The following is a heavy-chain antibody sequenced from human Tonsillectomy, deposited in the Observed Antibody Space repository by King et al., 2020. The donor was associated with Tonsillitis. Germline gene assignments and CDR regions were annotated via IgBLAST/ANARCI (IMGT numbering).Heavy chain of an antibody. D-gene: IGHD1-26*01. CDR2: ISWNSGSI. Sequence: VQLVESGGGLVQPGRSLRLSCAASGFTFDDYAMHWVRQAPGKGLEWVSGISWNSGSIGYADSVKGRFTISRDNAKNSLYLQMNSLRAEDTALYYCAKAVRVVGATVPAYYFDYWGQGTLGTVSS. J-gene: IGHJ4*02. CDR1: GFTFDDYA. CDR3: AKAVRVVGATVPAYYFDY. V-gene: IGHV3-9*01.